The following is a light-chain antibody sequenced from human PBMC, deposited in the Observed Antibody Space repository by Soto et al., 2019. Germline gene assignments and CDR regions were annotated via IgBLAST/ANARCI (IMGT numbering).Light chain of an antibody. J-gene: IGLJ2*01. CDR3: CSCAGSSTFVV. CDR2: EGS. CDR1: SSDVGSYNL. V-gene: IGLV2-23*03. Sequence: QSVLTQPASVSGSPGQSVTISCTGTSSDVGSYNLVSWYQQHPGQDPKLMIYEGSKRPSGVSNRFPGSQSGNTASLTIAGLQAEDEADYYCCSCAGSSTFVVFGGGTKVTVL.